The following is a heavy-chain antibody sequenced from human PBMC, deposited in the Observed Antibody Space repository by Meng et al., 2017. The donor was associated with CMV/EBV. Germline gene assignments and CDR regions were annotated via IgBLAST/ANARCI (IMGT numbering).Heavy chain of an antibody. CDR3: ARTPHDFWSGYYFDY. J-gene: IGHJ4*02. CDR1: GFTFSSYG. CDR2: ISSSGSTI. V-gene: IGHV3-48*04. Sequence: GESLKISCAASGFTFSSYGMHWVRQAPGKGLEWVSYISSSGSTIYYADSVKGRFTISRDNAKNSLYLQMNSLRAEDTAVYYCARTPHDFWSGYYFDYWGQGTLVTVSS. D-gene: IGHD3-3*01.